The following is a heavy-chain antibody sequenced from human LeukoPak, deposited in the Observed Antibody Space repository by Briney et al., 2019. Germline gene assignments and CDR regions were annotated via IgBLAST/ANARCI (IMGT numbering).Heavy chain of an antibody. CDR1: GFTFDDYT. CDR3: AAGALYYYENSGYHY. J-gene: IGHJ4*02. D-gene: IGHD3-22*01. V-gene: IGHV3-43*01. Sequence: GGSLRLSCAASGFTFDDYTVHWVRQPPGKGLEWVPLLSWDGSSTYYADSVKGRFTISRDNSKNSLYLQMNSLRSEDTAFYYCAAGALYYYENSGYHYWGQGTLVTVSS. CDR2: LSWDGSST.